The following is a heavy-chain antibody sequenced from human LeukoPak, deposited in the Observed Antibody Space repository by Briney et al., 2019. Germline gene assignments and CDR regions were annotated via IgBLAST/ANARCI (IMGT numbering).Heavy chain of an antibody. Sequence: SETLSLTCTVSGGSISSYYWSWIRQPPGKGLEWVGYIYYSGSTNYNPSLKSRVTISVDTSKNQFSLKLSSVTAADTAVYYCARSDSSSWGYYYYYYMDVWGKGTTVTVSS. V-gene: IGHV4-59*01. J-gene: IGHJ6*03. CDR2: IYYSGST. CDR1: GGSISSYY. CDR3: ARSDSSSWGYYYYYYMDV. D-gene: IGHD6-13*01.